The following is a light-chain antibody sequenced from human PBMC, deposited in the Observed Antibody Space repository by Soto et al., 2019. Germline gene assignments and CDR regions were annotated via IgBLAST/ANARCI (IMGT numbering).Light chain of an antibody. CDR1: SSNIGSNS. CDR3: VAWDDRLNGHV. Sequence: QSVLTQPPSASGTPGQRATISCSGSSSNIGSNSVGWYQQLPGAAPKVLISTTDKRPSGVPDRFSGSKSGTSASLAISGLQSEDEADYYCVAWDDRLNGHVFGTGTKVTVL. J-gene: IGLJ1*01. CDR2: TTD. V-gene: IGLV1-44*01.